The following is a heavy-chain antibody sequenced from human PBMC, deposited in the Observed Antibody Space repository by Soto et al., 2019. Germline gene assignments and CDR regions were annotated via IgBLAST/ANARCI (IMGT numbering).Heavy chain of an antibody. V-gene: IGHV4-30-2*01. CDR3: ARERGGYGLFDS. Sequence: KTSETLSLTCTVSGGSISNVAYSWRWIRQPPGKGLEWIGYIYPSGMPFYNPSLRSRVTISIDRSNDQFSLNLKSVTAADTAVYYCARERGGYGLFDSWGQGTLVTVSS. J-gene: IGHJ4*02. D-gene: IGHD5-18*01. CDR1: GGSISNVAYS. CDR2: IYPSGMP.